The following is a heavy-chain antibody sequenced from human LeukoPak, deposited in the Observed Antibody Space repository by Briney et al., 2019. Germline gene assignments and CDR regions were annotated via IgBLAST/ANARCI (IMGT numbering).Heavy chain of an antibody. V-gene: IGHV1-18*04. CDR3: ARERWELPAGDI. Sequence: ASVKVSCKASGYTFTGYYMHWVRQAPGQGLEWMGWISAYNGNTNYAQKLQGRVTMTTDTSTSTAYMELRSLRSDDTAVYYCARERWELPAGDIWGQGTMVTVSS. J-gene: IGHJ3*02. CDR2: ISAYNGNT. CDR1: GYTFTGYY. D-gene: IGHD1-26*01.